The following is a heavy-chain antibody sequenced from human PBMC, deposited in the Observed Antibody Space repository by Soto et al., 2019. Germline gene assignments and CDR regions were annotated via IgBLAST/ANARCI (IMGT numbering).Heavy chain of an antibody. Sequence: GGSLRLSCAASGFTFDDYGMHWVRQGPGKGLEWVSGITWNSATIGYAASVEGRFTISRDNAKNSLYLQMSSLTTEDTAVYYCAKDRWARDSIDVWGQGTTVTSP. J-gene: IGHJ6*02. CDR1: GFTFDDYG. CDR2: ITWNSATI. V-gene: IGHV3-9*01. CDR3: AKDRWARDSIDV.